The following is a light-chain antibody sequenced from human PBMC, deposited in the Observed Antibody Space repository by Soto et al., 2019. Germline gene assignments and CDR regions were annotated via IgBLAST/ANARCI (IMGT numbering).Light chain of an antibody. Sequence: DIQMTQSPSSLSASVGDRVTITCRASQTITSYLNWYQQKPGKPPKLLIFAASSLQSGVPSRFSGSRSGTDFTLTISSLQPEDFATYYCQQSYSTPRTFGQGTKVDIK. J-gene: IGKJ1*01. V-gene: IGKV1-39*01. CDR3: QQSYSTPRT. CDR1: QTITSY. CDR2: AAS.